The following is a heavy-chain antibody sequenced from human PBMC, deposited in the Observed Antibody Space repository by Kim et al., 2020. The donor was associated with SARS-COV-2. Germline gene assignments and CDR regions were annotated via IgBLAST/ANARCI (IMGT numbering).Heavy chain of an antibody. CDR1: GFTFSSYS. CDR3: ARDKGWASSTSCRPLGCENWFDP. Sequence: GGSLRLSCAASGFTFSSYSMNWVRQAPGKGLEWVSSISSSSSYIYYADSVKGRFTISRDNAKNSLYLQMNSLRAEDTAVYYCARDKGWASSTSCRPLGCENWFDPWGQGTLVTVSS. V-gene: IGHV3-21*01. J-gene: IGHJ5*02. CDR2: ISSSSSYI. D-gene: IGHD2-2*01.